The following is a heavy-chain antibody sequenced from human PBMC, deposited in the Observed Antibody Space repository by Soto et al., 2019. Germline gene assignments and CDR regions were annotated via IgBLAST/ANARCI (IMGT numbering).Heavy chain of an antibody. CDR1: GFTFSTYA. CDR2: ISGSGGST. Sequence: EVQLLESGGGLVQPGGSLRLSCAASGFTFSTYAMNWVRQAPGKGLEWVSAISGSGGSTYYADYVKGRFTISRDNSKNTLYLQMNSLRAEDTAVYYCAKGATSSWYGGHFDCWGQGTLVTVSS. V-gene: IGHV3-23*01. D-gene: IGHD6-13*01. J-gene: IGHJ4*02. CDR3: AKGATSSWYGGHFDC.